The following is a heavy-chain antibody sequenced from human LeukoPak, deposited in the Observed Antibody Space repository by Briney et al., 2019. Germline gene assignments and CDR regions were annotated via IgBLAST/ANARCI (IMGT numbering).Heavy chain of an antibody. Sequence: GGSLRLSCAASGFTFSSYVMSWVRQAPGKGLEWVSGISGSGGSTYYADSVKGRFTISRDNSKNTLYLQMNSLRAEDTAVYYCAKDQVGYSSGWYGRKVDYWGQGTLVTVSS. CDR3: AKDQVGYSSGWYGRKVDY. V-gene: IGHV3-23*01. D-gene: IGHD6-19*01. CDR2: ISGSGGST. J-gene: IGHJ4*02. CDR1: GFTFSSYV.